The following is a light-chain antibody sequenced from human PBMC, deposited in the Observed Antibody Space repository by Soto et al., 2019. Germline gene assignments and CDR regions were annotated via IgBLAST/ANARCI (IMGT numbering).Light chain of an antibody. V-gene: IGKV3-11*01. J-gene: IGKJ1*01. CDR2: DVS. CDR3: QQRSNWPRT. Sequence: IVWTQSPATLSLSPGNRATLSCRASQNISSYLIWYQQKPGQSLRVLIYDVSNRATGIPTRFSGSGSGTDFTLTISSLETEDFAVYYCQQRSNWPRTFGQGTKVDIK. CDR1: QNISSY.